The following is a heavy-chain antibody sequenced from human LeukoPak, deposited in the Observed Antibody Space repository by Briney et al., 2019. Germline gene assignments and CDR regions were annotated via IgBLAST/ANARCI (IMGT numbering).Heavy chain of an antibody. D-gene: IGHD5-18*01. Sequence: SETLSQTCTVTGGSIINNKYYWAGIRQPPGKGLECIGSIYYSGSPYYNPSLKSRVTISVDTSKNEFSLRLSSVTAADTAVYYCTTWRTAKTVSNYGGQGTLVTVSS. J-gene: IGHJ4*02. V-gene: IGHV4-39*01. CDR3: TTWRTAKTVSNY. CDR2: IYYSGSP. CDR1: GGSIINNKYY.